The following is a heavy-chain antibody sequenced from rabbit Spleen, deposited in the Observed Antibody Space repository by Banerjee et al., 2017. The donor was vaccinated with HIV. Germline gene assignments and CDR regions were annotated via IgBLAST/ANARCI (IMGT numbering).Heavy chain of an antibody. J-gene: IGHJ4*01. D-gene: IGHD1-1*01. CDR1: GFSFSSSYS. CDR3: ARDGYSSGGYSP. CDR2: IYAGSSGST. Sequence: QSLEESGGDLVKPGASLTLTCTASGFSFSSSYSICWVRQAPGKGLEWIACIYAGSSGSTYYASWAKGRFTSSKTSSTTVTLQMTSLTAADTAAYFCARDGYSSGGYSPWGQGTLSPS. V-gene: IGHV1S40*01.